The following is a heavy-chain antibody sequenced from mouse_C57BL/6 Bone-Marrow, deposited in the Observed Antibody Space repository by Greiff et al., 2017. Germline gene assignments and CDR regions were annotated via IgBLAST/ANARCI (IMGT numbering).Heavy chain of an antibody. CDR2: IYPGNSDT. CDR3: TRSTTVVPFFDY. D-gene: IGHD1-1*01. CDR1: GYTFTSYW. V-gene: IGHV1-5*01. J-gene: IGHJ2*01. Sequence: EVQLQQSGTVLARPGASVKMSCKTSGYTFTSYWMHWVKQRPGQGLEWIGAIYPGNSDTSYNQKFKGKAKLTAVTSASTAYMELSSLTNEDSAVYYCTRSTTVVPFFDYWGQGTTLTVSS.